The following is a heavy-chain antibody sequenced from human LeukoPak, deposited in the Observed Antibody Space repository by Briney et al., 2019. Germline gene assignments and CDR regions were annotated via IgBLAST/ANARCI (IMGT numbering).Heavy chain of an antibody. CDR2: IIPISATV. V-gene: IGHV1-69*13. Sequence: SVKVSCKTSGGTFSSYAIHWVRQAPGQGLEWMGGIIPISATVNYAQKFQGRVAITADGSTTTAYMELSSLRSDDTAVYFCARIVLGAFNWFDPWGQGTLVTVSS. CDR1: GGTFSSYA. J-gene: IGHJ5*02. CDR3: ARIVLGAFNWFDP. D-gene: IGHD1-26*01.